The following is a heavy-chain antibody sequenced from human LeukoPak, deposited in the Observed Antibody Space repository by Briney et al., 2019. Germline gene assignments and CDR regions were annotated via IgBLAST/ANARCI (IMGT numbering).Heavy chain of an antibody. J-gene: IGHJ5*02. CDR2: IYHRGST. D-gene: IGHD4-23*01. V-gene: IGHV4-38-2*02. CDR3: ARLFSVGRWQHWFDP. CDR1: SYSISSGYY. Sequence: SEPLSLTCTVSSYSISSGYYWGWIRQPPGKGLEWIGNIYHRGSTYYNPSLKSRVTISVDTSKNQFSLKLISVTATDTAVYYCARLFSVGRWQHWFDPWGQGTLVTVSS.